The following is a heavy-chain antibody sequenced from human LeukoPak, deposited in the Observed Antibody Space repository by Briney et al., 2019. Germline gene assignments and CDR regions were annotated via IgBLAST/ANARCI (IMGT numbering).Heavy chain of an antibody. D-gene: IGHD2-15*01. CDR2: VSGRGDIT. V-gene: IGHV3-23*01. CDR3: AKNNGDSCYSTLDY. CDR1: GFTFSSYA. J-gene: IGHJ4*02. Sequence: GGSLRLSCAASGFTFSSYAMSWVRQAPGKGLEWVSGVSGRGDITYYADSVKGRFTISRDTSKNTVYLQVNSLRAEDTAVYYCAKNNGDSCYSTLDYWGQGTLVTVSS.